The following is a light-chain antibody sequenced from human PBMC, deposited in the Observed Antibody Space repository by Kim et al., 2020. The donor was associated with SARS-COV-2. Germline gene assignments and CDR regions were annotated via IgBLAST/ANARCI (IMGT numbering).Light chain of an antibody. CDR1: QSISSY. CDR3: QQSYSTPFS. V-gene: IGKV1-39*01. Sequence: DTQMTKSPSSLSASVGDRVTITCRASQSISSYLNWYQQKPVKAPKLLIYAASSLQSGVPSRFSGSRSGTDFTLTISSLQPEDFATYYCQQSYSTPFSFGGGTKVDIK. CDR2: AAS. J-gene: IGKJ4*01.